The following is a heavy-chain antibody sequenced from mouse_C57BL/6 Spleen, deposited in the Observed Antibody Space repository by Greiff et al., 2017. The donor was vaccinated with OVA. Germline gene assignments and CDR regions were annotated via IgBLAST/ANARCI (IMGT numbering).Heavy chain of an antibody. Sequence: QVQLQQSGPGLVQPSQSLSITCTVSGFSLTSYGVHWVRQSPGKGLEWLGVLWSGGSTDYNAAFISRLSISKDNSNSQVFFKMNSLQADDTAIYYCARDYGSSSYYFDYWGQGTTLTVSS. J-gene: IGHJ2*01. V-gene: IGHV2-2*01. CDR1: GFSLTSYG. CDR3: ARDYGSSSYYFDY. CDR2: LWSGGST. D-gene: IGHD1-1*01.